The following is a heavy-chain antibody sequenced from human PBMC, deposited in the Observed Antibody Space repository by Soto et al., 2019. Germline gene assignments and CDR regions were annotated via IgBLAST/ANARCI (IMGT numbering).Heavy chain of an antibody. V-gene: IGHV4-59*01. Sequence: SETLSLTCTVSGGSISSYYWSWIRQPPGKGLEWIGYIYYSGSTNYNPPLKSRVTISVDTSKNQFSLKLSSVTAADTAVYYCARARPQRWLQLLDYFDYWGQGTLVTVSS. CDR1: GGSISSYY. D-gene: IGHD5-12*01. CDR3: ARARPQRWLQLLDYFDY. J-gene: IGHJ4*02. CDR2: IYYSGST.